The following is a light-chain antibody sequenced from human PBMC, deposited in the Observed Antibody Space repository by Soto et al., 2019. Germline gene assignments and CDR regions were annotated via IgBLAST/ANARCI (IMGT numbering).Light chain of an antibody. V-gene: IGKV1-39*01. J-gene: IGKJ5*01. CDR2: ATS. CDR3: QQSYSSPMT. Sequence: DIQMTQSPSSLSASIGDSVTITCRTSQTVSTYLNWYQQKPGKAPRLLIYATSSLQSGVPSTFSGSGSGTDFTLTINSLQPEDFGTYYCQQSYSSPMTFGPGTRLESK. CDR1: QTVSTY.